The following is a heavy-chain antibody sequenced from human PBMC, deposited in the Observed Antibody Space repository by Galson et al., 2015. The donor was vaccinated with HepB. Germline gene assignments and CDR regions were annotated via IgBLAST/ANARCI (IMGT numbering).Heavy chain of an antibody. V-gene: IGHV4-59*12. CDR2: IYHSGST. J-gene: IGHJ4*02. D-gene: IGHD6-13*01. CDR3: ARWSAAGLN. Sequence: SETLSLTCTVSGDSISSNYWTWIRQPPGKGLEWIGYIYHSGSTKNNPSLRSRVTTSIDTTKNQFSLKLSSVTAADTAVYYCARWSAAGLNWGRGTLVTVSS. CDR1: GDSISSNY.